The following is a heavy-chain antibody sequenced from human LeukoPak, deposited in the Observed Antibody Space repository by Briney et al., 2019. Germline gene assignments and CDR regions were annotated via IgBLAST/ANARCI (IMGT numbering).Heavy chain of an antibody. CDR3: AKDLTFHDYGGGY. D-gene: IGHD4-17*01. CDR2: IYGSSTT. J-gene: IGHJ4*02. V-gene: IGHV3-66*03. CDR1: GFTVSTNY. Sequence: PGGSLRLSCAASGFTVSTNYMNWVRQAPGKGLEWVSLIYGSSTTNYADSVKGRFTISRDNSKNTLYLQMNSLRAEDTAVYYCAKDLTFHDYGGGYWGQGTLVTVSS.